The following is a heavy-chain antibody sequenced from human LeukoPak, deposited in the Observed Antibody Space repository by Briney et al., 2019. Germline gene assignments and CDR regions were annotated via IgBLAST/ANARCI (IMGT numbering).Heavy chain of an antibody. CDR3: VKEAGGIVFDY. J-gene: IGHJ4*02. CDR1: GLTFTSYA. CDR2: ISYDGTHK. D-gene: IGHD3-16*01. Sequence: GGSLRPSCAPSGLTFTSYAMHCVRQAPGEGMEWVALISYDGTHKFYTDSVKGRFTISRDNSKNTLYLQMNSLRAETTAVYSCVKEAGGIVFDYWGQGTLVTVSS. V-gene: IGHV3-30*18.